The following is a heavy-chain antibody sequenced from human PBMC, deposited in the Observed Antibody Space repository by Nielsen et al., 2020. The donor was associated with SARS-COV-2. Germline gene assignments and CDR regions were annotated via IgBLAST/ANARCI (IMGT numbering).Heavy chain of an antibody. Sequence: GGSLRLSCAASGFAFNTFWMYWVRQAPGKGLEWVANINRDGSETYYVDSVRGRFTISRDNAKQSLQLHMTSLTADDTAIYFCGQDMDVWGQGTAVTVSS. J-gene: IGHJ6*02. V-gene: IGHV3-7*01. CDR2: INRDGSET. CDR1: GFAFNTFW. CDR3: GQDMDV.